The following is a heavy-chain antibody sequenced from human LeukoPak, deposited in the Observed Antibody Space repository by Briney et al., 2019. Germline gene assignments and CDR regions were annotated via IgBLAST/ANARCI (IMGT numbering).Heavy chain of an antibody. Sequence: SETMSLTCPVYGGSISSYYWSWNRQPPGKGLEWIGYIYDIGGTNYTPSIKSRVTISVGTPKNQFSMKLSSVTAADTAVYYCARRANSGFDAFDIWGQGTMVTVSS. CDR3: ARRANSGFDAFDI. CDR2: IYDIGGT. J-gene: IGHJ3*02. D-gene: IGHD3-22*01. V-gene: IGHV4-59*01. CDR1: GGSISSYY.